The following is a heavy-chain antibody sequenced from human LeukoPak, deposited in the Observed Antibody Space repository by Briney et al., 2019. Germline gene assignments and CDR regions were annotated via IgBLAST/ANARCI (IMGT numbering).Heavy chain of an antibody. D-gene: IGHD2-15*01. CDR2: ISGSGRGSTT. CDR3: AKSGLNRFDF. J-gene: IGHJ4*02. V-gene: IGHV3-23*01. Sequence: PGGSLRLPCAASGFTFSSYALSWVRQAPGKGLEWVSNISGSGRGSTTYYADSVKGRFTISRDNSKNTLYLQMNSLRADDTAVYYCAKSGLNRFDFWGQGTLVTVSS. CDR1: GFTFSSYA.